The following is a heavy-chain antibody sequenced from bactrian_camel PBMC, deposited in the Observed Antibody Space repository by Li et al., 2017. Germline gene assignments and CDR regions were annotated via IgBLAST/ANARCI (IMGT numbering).Heavy chain of an antibody. Sequence: HVQLVESGGGSAQAGESLTLSCVYGQSSYCMGWFRQVPGKEREGVATIDSDDNRRYVGSVKGRFDISTDNHRKTLYLDMNNLTPEDTGMYYCAADEGVCGLWRTFPPSFWGQGTQVTVS. J-gene: IGHJ6*01. D-gene: IGHD1*01. CDR2: IDSDDNR. CDR3: AADEGVCGLWRTFPPSF. V-gene: IGHV3S55*01. CDR1: GQSSYC.